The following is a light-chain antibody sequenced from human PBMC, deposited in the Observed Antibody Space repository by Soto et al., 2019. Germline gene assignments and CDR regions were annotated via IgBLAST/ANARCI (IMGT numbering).Light chain of an antibody. CDR3: ATWDDSLSGPV. CDR2: SNG. V-gene: IGLV1-44*01. J-gene: IGLJ2*01. Sequence: QSVLTQPPSASGAPGQRVTISCSGSSSNIGKNTVNWYQQLPGTAPKLLIHSNGQRPSGVPDRFSGSKSGNSASLVISGLQPEDEADYSCATWDDSLSGPVFGGGTKVTVL. CDR1: SSNIGKNT.